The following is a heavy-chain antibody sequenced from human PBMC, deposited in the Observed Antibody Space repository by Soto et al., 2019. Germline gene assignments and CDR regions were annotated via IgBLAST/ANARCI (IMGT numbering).Heavy chain of an antibody. CDR1: GFSLSTSGVS. Sequence: SGPTLVNPTQTLTLTCTFSGFSLSTSGVSVGWIRQPPGKALEWLAFIYWNDDKSYSPSLKSRLTITKDTSKNQVVLTMTNMDPVDTATYYCAHAEIYYYGSSAERDWFDPWGQGTLVTVSS. CDR2: IYWNDDK. CDR3: AHAEIYYYGSSAERDWFDP. D-gene: IGHD3-22*01. J-gene: IGHJ5*02. V-gene: IGHV2-5*01.